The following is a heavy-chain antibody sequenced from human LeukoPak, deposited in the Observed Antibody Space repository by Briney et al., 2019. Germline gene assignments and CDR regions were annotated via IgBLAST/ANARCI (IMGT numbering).Heavy chain of an antibody. Sequence: ASVKVSCKASGYTFTSYGISWVRQAPGQGLEWMGWISAYNGKTNYAQKLQGRVTMTTDTSTSTAYMELRSLRSDDTAVYYCARDGDDVDTAGYFDYWGQGTLVTVSS. J-gene: IGHJ4*02. CDR2: ISAYNGKT. CDR3: ARDGDDVDTAGYFDY. V-gene: IGHV1-18*01. CDR1: GYTFTSYG. D-gene: IGHD5-18*01.